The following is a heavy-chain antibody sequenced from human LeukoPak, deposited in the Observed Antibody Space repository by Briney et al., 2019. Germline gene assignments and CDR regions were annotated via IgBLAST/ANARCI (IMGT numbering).Heavy chain of an antibody. J-gene: IGHJ4*02. V-gene: IGHV3-7*01. CDR1: GFTFSSYW. Sequence: GGSLRLSCAASGFTFSSYWMSWVRQAPGKGLEWVANIKQDGSEKYYVDSVKGRFTISRDNAKNSPYLQMNSLRAEDTAVYYCATCGGDCYRGIGILWGQGTLVTVSS. D-gene: IGHD2-21*02. CDR2: IKQDGSEK. CDR3: ATCGGDCYRGIGIL.